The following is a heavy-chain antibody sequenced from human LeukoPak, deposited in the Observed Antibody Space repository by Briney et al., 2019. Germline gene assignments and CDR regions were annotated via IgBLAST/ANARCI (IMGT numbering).Heavy chain of an antibody. V-gene: IGHV4-4*07. J-gene: IGHJ6*03. D-gene: IGHD6-6*01. CDR3: ARLSEQLVSHYSYYMDV. CDR2: IYTSGST. CDR1: GGSISSYY. Sequence: SETLSLTCTVSGGSISSYYWSWIRQPAGKGLEWIGRIYTSGSTNYNPSLNSRVTISVDTSKNQFSLKLKSVTAADAAVYYCARLSEQLVSHYSYYMDVWGRGTTVTVSS.